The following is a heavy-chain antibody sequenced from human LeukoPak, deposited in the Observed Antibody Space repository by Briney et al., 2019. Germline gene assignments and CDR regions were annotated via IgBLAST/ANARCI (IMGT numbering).Heavy chain of an antibody. D-gene: IGHD3-10*01. V-gene: IGHV3-7*01. CDR2: IKQDGSEK. CDR3: ARDRLLWFGELAYFDY. J-gene: IGHJ4*02. Sequence: QPGGSLRLSCAASGFTFSSYWMSWVRQAPGKGLEWVANIKQDGSEKYYVDSVKGRFTISRDNAKNSLYLQMNSLRAEDTAVYYCARDRLLWFGELAYFDYWGQGTLVTVSS. CDR1: GFTFSSYW.